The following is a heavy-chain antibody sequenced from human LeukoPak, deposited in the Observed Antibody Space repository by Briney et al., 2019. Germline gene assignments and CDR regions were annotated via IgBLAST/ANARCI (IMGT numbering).Heavy chain of an antibody. CDR1: GFTFSSYS. V-gene: IGHV3-21*01. D-gene: IGHD4-11*01. CDR3: ARDRVTVTHIYFGY. CDR2: ISSSSSYI. Sequence: GGSLRLSCAASGFTFSSYSMNWVRQAPGKGLEWVSSISSSSSYIYYADSVKGRFTISRDNAKNSLYLQMNSLRAEDTAVYYCARDRVTVTHIYFGYWGQGTLVTVSS. J-gene: IGHJ4*02.